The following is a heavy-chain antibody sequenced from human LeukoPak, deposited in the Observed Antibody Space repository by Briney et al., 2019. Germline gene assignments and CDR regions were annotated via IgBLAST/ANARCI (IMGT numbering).Heavy chain of an antibody. Sequence: SQTLCLTCAVSGYSISSGYYWSWIRQPPGKGLEWNGSIYHSGSIYYNPSLKSRVTISVDTSKNQFSLKLSSVTAADTAVYYCARVGYSSGWYFDSWGQGTLVTVSS. J-gene: IGHJ4*02. CDR3: ARVGYSSGWYFDS. D-gene: IGHD6-19*01. V-gene: IGHV4-38-2*01. CDR1: GYSISSGYY. CDR2: IYHSGSI.